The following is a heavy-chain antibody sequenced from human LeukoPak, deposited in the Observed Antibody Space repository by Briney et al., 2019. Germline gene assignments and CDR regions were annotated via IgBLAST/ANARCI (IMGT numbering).Heavy chain of an antibody. V-gene: IGHV3-23*01. CDR2: ISGNSVDS. CDR1: GFTISPYA. CDR3: AKGYNNNWRDFDY. D-gene: IGHD5-12*01. J-gene: IGHJ4*02. Sequence: AGGSLRLSCAASGFTISPYAMTWIRQAPGKGLEWVSIISGNSVDSHYADSVRGRFTISRDNSENMLYLQMTSLRVEDTAIYYCAKGYNNNWRDFDYWGQGTLVTVSS.